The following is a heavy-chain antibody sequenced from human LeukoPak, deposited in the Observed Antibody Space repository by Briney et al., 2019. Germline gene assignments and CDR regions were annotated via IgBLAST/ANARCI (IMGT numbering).Heavy chain of an antibody. V-gene: IGHV3-48*01. CDR2: ISSSSSTI. CDR1: GFTFSSYS. CDR3: ARGMSSGRYAVDI. J-gene: IGHJ3*02. Sequence: PGGSLRLSCAASGFTFSSYSMNWVCQAPGKGLEWVSYISSSSSTIYYADSVKGRFTISRDNAKNSLYLQMNSLRAEDTAVYYCARGMSSGRYAVDIWGQGTMVTVSS. D-gene: IGHD6-19*01.